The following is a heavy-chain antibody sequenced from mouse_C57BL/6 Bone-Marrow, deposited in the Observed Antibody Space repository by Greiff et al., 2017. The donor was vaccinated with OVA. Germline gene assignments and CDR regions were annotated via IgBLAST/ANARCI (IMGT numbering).Heavy chain of an antibody. CDR1: GYTFTDYY. J-gene: IGHJ4*01. CDR2: IYPGSGNT. CDR3: ARIKAYYSKGGYAMDY. Sequence: QVQLQQSGAELVRPGASVKLSCKASGYTFTDYYINWVKQRPGQGLEWIARIYPGSGNTYYNEKFKGKATLTAEKSSSTAYIQRSSLTSEDSAVYFCARIKAYYSKGGYAMDYWGQGTSVTVSS. D-gene: IGHD2-5*01. V-gene: IGHV1-76*01.